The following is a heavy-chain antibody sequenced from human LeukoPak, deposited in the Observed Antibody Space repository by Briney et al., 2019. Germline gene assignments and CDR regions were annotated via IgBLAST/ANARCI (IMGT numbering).Heavy chain of an antibody. D-gene: IGHD5-18*01. Sequence: EASVKVSCKASGYTFTSYGISWVRQAPGQGLEWMGWISAYNGITNYAQKMEGRVTMTTDTPTSTAYMELRSLTSDDTAVYYCAREGDYNSGYDYFDFWGQGTLVTVSS. J-gene: IGHJ4*02. CDR3: AREGDYNSGYDYFDF. V-gene: IGHV1-18*01. CDR1: GYTFTSYG. CDR2: ISAYNGIT.